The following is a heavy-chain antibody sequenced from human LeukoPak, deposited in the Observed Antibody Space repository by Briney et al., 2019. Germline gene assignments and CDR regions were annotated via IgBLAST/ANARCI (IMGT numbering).Heavy chain of an antibody. CDR1: GASISSFY. J-gene: IGHJ4*02. D-gene: IGHD1-26*01. V-gene: IGHV4-59*08. Sequence: SETLSLTCTVSGASISSFYWRWIRQPPGKGLEWIGYIYYSGIANYNPSLNSRVTISVDTSKNQFSLKLSSVTAADTAVYYCATQGSGSRAAFDYLGQGTLVTVSS. CDR3: ATQGSGSRAAFDY. CDR2: IYYSGIA.